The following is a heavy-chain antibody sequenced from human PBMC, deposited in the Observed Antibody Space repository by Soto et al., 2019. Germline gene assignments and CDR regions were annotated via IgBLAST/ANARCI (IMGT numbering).Heavy chain of an antibody. Sequence: GGSLRLSCAASGFTFSSYWMSWVRQAPGKGLEWVANIKQDGSEKYYVDSVKGRFTISRDNAKNSLYLQMNSLRAEDTAVYYCARVPGGVVLMVYAPPYFDYWGQGTLVTVSS. J-gene: IGHJ4*02. CDR2: IKQDGSEK. V-gene: IGHV3-7*01. D-gene: IGHD2-8*01. CDR1: GFTFSSYW. CDR3: ARVPGGVVLMVYAPPYFDY.